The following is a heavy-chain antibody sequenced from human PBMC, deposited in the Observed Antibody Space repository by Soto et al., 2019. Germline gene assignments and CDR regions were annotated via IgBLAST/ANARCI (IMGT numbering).Heavy chain of an antibody. V-gene: IGHV3-30-3*01. CDR1: GFTYSTYT. J-gene: IGHJ4*02. CDR2: ISYDGNNK. CDR3: ARDXXXXXXXXXXXXXXXXX. Sequence: QVQLVESGGGVVQPGRSLRLSCAASGFTYSTYTMHWVRQAPGKGLEWVAVISYDGNNKFYADSGKGRFTISRDSTKQTLYLQMTSLRPDDTAMYYCARDXXXXXXXXXXXXXXXXXXGQGALVTVSS.